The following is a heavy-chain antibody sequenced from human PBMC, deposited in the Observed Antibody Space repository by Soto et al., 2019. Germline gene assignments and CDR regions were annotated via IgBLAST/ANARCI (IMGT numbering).Heavy chain of an antibody. CDR1: GGSISTGGYY. D-gene: IGHD1-1*01. V-gene: IGHV4-31*03. J-gene: IGHJ4*02. Sequence: PSETLSLTCTVSGGSISTGGYYWNWIRQHPGKGLEWIGYIYYSGSTYYNPSLKSRVTISVDRSKNQFSLKLSSVTAADTAVYYCARVRETGDFDYWGQGTLVTVSS. CDR2: IYYSGST. CDR3: ARVRETGDFDY.